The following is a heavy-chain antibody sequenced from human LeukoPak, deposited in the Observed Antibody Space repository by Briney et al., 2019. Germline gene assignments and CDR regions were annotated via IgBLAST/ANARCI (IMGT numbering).Heavy chain of an antibody. J-gene: IGHJ4*02. CDR2: IIPIFDTP. CDR1: GGTFSSYA. D-gene: IGHD5-12*01. Sequence: SVKVSCKASGGTFSSYAISWVRQAPGQGLEWMGGIIPIFDTPNYAQKFQGRVTITADESTSTAYMELSSLRSEDTAVYYCAREGDSGYDFKNFDYWGQGTLVTVSS. V-gene: IGHV1-69*13. CDR3: AREGDSGYDFKNFDY.